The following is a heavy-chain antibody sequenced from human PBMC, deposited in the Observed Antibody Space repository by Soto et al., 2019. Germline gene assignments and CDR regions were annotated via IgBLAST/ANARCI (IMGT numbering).Heavy chain of an antibody. CDR3: ARLRAVAAALCDY. CDR1: GYIFTSYW. V-gene: IGHV5-51*01. J-gene: IGHJ4*02. D-gene: IGHD6-19*01. CDR2: IYPGDSDT. Sequence: PGESLNISCKCSGYIFTSYWIGRVRQMPGEGLEWMGIIYPGDSDTRYSPSFQGQVTISADKSISTAYLQWSSLKASDTAMYYCARLRAVAAALCDYWGQGTLVTVSS.